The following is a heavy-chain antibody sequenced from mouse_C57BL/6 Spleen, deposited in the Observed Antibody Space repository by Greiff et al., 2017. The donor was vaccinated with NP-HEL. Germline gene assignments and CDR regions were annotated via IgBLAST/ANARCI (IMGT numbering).Heavy chain of an antibody. CDR2: IYPRSGNT. CDR1: GYTFTSYG. D-gene: IGHD2-10*01. CDR3: ARSYYGNPGYFDY. J-gene: IGHJ2*01. V-gene: IGHV1-81*01. Sequence: QVQLQQSGAELARPGASVKLSCKASGYTFTSYGISWVKQRPGQGLEWIGEIYPRSGNTYYNEKFKGKATLTADKSSSTAYMELRSLTSEDSAVYFCARSYYGNPGYFDYWGQGTTLTVSS.